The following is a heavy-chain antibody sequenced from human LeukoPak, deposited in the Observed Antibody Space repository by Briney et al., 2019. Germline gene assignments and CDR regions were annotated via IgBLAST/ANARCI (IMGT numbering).Heavy chain of an antibody. CDR2: IYSGGST. CDR3: ASWYYYDSSGFAFDI. CDR1: GFTVSSNY. D-gene: IGHD3-22*01. V-gene: IGHV3-66*01. J-gene: IGHJ3*02. Sequence: PGGSLRLSCAASGFTVSSNYMSWVRQAPGKGLEWVSVIYSGGSTYYADSVKGRFTISRDNSKNALCLQMNSLRAEDTAVYYCASWYYYDSSGFAFDIWGQGTMVTVSS.